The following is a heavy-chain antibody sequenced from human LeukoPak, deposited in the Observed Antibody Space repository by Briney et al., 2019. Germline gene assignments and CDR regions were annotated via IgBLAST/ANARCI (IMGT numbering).Heavy chain of an antibody. CDR3: ARVGYSYGSYYFDY. J-gene: IGHJ4*02. V-gene: IGHV3-30*03. CDR1: GFTFSSYG. D-gene: IGHD5-18*01. Sequence: PGGSLRLSCAASGFTFSSYGVPWVRQAPGKGLEWVAVTSYDGSNKYYADSVKGRFTISRDNSKNTLYLQMNSLRAEDTAVYYCARVGYSYGSYYFDYWGQGTLVTVSS. CDR2: TSYDGSNK.